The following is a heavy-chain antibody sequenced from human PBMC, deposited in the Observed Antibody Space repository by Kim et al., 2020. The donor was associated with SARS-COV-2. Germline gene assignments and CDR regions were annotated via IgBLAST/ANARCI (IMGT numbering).Heavy chain of an antibody. Sequence: SETLSLTCSVSGDSIARTHDYWGWIRQPPGKGLEWIGLIYFDGSPYYNPSLKSRLTISVDTSRNQFSLNLRSVTAADTAVYYCAKQGSSWSDAFDVWG. CDR3: AKQGSSWSDAFDV. V-gene: IGHV4-39*01. D-gene: IGHD6-13*01. CDR1: GDSIARTHDY. J-gene: IGHJ3*01. CDR2: IYFDGSP.